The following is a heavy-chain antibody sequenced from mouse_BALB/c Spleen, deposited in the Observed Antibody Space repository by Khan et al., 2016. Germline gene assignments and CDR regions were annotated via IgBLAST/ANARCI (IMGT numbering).Heavy chain of an antibody. J-gene: IGHJ4*01. CDR1: GYSITSDYA. D-gene: IGHD2-2*01. CDR2: ISYSGTT. V-gene: IGHV3-2*02. Sequence: EVQLQESGPGLVKPSQSLSLTCTVTGYSITSDYAWNWIRQFPGNKLEWMGYISYSGTTTSNPSLKSRISITRDTSKNQFFLQLNSVTTEDTATYYCARWLEAMDYWGQGTSVTVSS. CDR3: ARWLEAMDY.